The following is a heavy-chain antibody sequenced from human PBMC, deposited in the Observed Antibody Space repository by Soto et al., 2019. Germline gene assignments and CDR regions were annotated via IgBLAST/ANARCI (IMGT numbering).Heavy chain of an antibody. CDR1: GFTFSSYG. CDR2: IWSDGSYS. J-gene: IGHJ6*02. CDR3: ARDRGYYYDGVDV. V-gene: IGHV3-33*01. Sequence: QVQLVDSGGDVVQPGRSLRLSCAASGFTFSSYGMHWVRQAPDKGLEWVAVIWSDGSYSAYADFVKGRFTISRDNSKNTVYLQMNRLRVEDTAVYYCARDRGYYYDGVDVWGQGTTVTVSS.